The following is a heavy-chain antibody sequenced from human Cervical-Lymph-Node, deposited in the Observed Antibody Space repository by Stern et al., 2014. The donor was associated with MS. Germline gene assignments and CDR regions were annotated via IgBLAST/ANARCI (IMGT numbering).Heavy chain of an antibody. CDR1: GFSLSTSGLG. CDR2: IYWDDQK. J-gene: IGHJ4*02. Sequence: QVTLKESGPALVKPTQTLTLTCTFSGFSLSTSGLGVGWIRQPPGEALEWLAYIYWDDQKRYSPSLKSRLTSTKDTSKNQVVLTLTNVDPVDTATYYCARRTAGPFDYWGQGTLVTVSS. CDR3: ARRTAGPFDY. V-gene: IGHV2-5*02. D-gene: IGHD1-14*01.